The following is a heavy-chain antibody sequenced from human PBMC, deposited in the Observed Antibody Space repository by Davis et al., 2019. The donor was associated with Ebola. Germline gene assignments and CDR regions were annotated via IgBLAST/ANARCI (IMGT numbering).Heavy chain of an antibody. CDR3: ARGNYYSMDV. V-gene: IGHV3-30*04. D-gene: IGHD2/OR15-2a*01. Sequence: GESLKISCAASGFTFSSYAMHWVRQAPGKGLEWVAVISYDGSNKYYADSVKGRFTISRDNSKNTLYLQMNSLRPEDTAVYYCARGNYYSMDVWGQGTTVTVSS. J-gene: IGHJ6*02. CDR1: GFTFSSYA. CDR2: ISYDGSNK.